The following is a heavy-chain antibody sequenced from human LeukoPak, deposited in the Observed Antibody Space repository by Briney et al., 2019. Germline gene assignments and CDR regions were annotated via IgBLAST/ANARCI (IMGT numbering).Heavy chain of an antibody. CDR2: ISWNSGSI. CDR1: GFTFDDYA. J-gene: IGHJ4*02. V-gene: IGHV3-9*01. Sequence: PGRSLRLSCAASGFTFDDYAMHWVRQAPGKGLEWVSGISWNSGSIGYADSVKGRFTISRDNAKNSLYLQMNSLRAEDTALYYCARGPWFGELSVYFDYWGQGTLVTVSS. D-gene: IGHD3-10*01. CDR3: ARGPWFGELSVYFDY.